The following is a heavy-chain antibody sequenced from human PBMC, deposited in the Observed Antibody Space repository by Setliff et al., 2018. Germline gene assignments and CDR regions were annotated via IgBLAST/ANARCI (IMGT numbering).Heavy chain of an antibody. D-gene: IGHD3-3*01. CDR2: ISSSSSTI. V-gene: IGHV3-48*01. Sequence: PGGSLRLSCVASGFTFSRYWITWVRQAPGKGLEWVSYISSSSSTIYYADSVKGRFTISRDNAKNSLYLQMNSLRAEDTAVYYCARGPTIFGAIYYMDVWGKGTTVTVSS. CDR3: ARGPTIFGAIYYMDV. CDR1: GFTFSRYW. J-gene: IGHJ6*03.